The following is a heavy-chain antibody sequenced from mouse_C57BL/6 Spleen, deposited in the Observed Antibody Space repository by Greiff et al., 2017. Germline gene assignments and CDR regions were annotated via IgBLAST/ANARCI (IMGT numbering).Heavy chain of an antibody. V-gene: IGHV1-26*01. J-gene: IGHJ2*01. CDR2: VNPNNGGT. D-gene: IGHD1-1*01. Sequence: EVQLQQSGPELVKPGASVKISCKASGYTFTDYYMNWVKQSHGKSLEWIGDVNPNNGGTSYNQKFKGKATLTVDKSSSTAYMELRSLTSEDSAVYYCACPYYYGSSLYYFDYWGQGTTLTVSS. CDR1: GYTFTDYY. CDR3: ACPYYYGSSLYYFDY.